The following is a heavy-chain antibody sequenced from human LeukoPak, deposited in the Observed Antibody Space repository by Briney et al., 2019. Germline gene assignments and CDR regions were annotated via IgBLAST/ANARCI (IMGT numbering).Heavy chain of an antibody. V-gene: IGHV3-23*01. CDR2: VSGIGGVT. Sequence: GGSLRLSCAASGFTFSSYVMSWVRQAPGKGLEWVSIVSGIGGVTFYADSVKGRSTISRDNSKKTLYMQMNSLRAEDTGVYYCAKDLWSMVGYMDVWGQGTTVSVSS. J-gene: IGHJ6*02. CDR3: AKDLWSMVGYMDV. D-gene: IGHD3-3*01. CDR1: GFTFSSYV.